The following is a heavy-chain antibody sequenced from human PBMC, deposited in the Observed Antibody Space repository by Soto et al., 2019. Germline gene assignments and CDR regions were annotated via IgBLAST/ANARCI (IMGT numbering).Heavy chain of an antibody. D-gene: IGHD3-22*01. J-gene: IGHJ3*02. CDR2: ISSSGSTI. V-gene: IGHV3-48*01. Sequence: EVQLVESGGGLVQPGGSLRLSCAASGFTFNAYSMNWVRQAPGKGLEWISYISSSGSTIFYADSVQGRFAISRDNAKNSLYLQMNSPRAEDTAVYYCARSGSRGYFSDAFDIWGQGTMVTLSS. CDR1: GFTFNAYS. CDR3: ARSGSRGYFSDAFDI.